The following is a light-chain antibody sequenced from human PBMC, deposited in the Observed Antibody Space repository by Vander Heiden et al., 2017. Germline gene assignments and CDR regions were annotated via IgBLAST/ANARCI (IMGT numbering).Light chain of an antibody. CDR2: AAS. CDR3: QQSDSTPGT. CDR1: QSISSY. J-gene: IGKJ3*01. V-gene: IGKV1-39*01. Sequence: DIQLTQSPATRSASVGDRVTITCRASQSISSYLNWYQQKPGKAPKLLIYAASSWQSGVPSRFSGSGSGTDFTLTISRLQPEDFATYYCQQSDSTPGTFGHGTKVDIK.